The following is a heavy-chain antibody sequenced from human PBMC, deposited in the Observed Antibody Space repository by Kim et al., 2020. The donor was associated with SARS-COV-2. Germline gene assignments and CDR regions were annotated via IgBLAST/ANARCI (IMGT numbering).Heavy chain of an antibody. V-gene: IGHV1-69*13. D-gene: IGHD3-22*01. CDR1: GGTFSNYA. J-gene: IGHJ4*02. CDR2: IIPIFGTA. CDR3: ARGGIVVKRGDADFNY. Sequence: SVKVSCKASGGTFSNYAISWVRQAPGQGLEWMGGIIPIFGTANYAQKFQGRLTITADESTSTAYMEVRSLRSEDTAVYYCARGGIVVKRGDADFNYRGQGTLVTVSS.